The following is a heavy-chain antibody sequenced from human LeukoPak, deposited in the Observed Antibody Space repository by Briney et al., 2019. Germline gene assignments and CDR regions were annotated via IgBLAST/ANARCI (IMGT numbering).Heavy chain of an antibody. J-gene: IGHJ6*02. D-gene: IGHD2-2*01. V-gene: IGHV3-21*01. CDR2: ISSSSSYI. CDR1: VFTFSSYS. Sequence: GGSLRLSCAASVFTFSSYSMNWVRQAPGKGLEWVSSISSSSSYIYYADSVKGRFTISRDNAKNSLYLQMNSLRAEDTAVYYCARAPLVGSSTSYYYYGMDVWGQGTTVTVSS. CDR3: ARAPLVGSSTSYYYYGMDV.